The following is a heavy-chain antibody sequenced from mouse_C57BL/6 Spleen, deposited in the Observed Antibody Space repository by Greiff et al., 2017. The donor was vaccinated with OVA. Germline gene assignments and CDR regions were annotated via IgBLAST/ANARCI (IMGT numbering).Heavy chain of an antibody. J-gene: IGHJ2*02. V-gene: IGHV5-9*01. Sequence: EVKLMESGGGLVKPGGSLKLSCAASGFTFSSYTMSWVRQTPEKRLEWVATISGGGGNTYYPDSVKGRFTISRANAKNTLYLQMSSLRSEDTALYYCSRDYYGSSYPLDYWGQGTSLTVSS. D-gene: IGHD1-1*01. CDR3: SRDYYGSSYPLDY. CDR2: ISGGGGNT. CDR1: GFTFSSYT.